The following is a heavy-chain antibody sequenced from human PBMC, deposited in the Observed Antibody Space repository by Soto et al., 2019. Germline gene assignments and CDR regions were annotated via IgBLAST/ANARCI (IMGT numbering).Heavy chain of an antibody. J-gene: IGHJ3*02. V-gene: IGHV4-39*02. Sequence: PSETLSLTCTVSGGSISSSSYYWDWIRQPPGKGLEWIGSIYYSGSTYYNPSLKSRVTISVDTSKNQFSLKLSSVTAADTAVYYCARDPFMGSSGLRAFNIWGQGTMVTVSS. CDR2: IYYSGST. CDR1: GGSISSSSYY. D-gene: IGHD3-22*01. CDR3: ARDPFMGSSGLRAFNI.